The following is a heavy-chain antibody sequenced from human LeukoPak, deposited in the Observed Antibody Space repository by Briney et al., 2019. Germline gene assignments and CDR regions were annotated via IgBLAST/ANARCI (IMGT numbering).Heavy chain of an antibody. Sequence: SETLSLTCAVSGYSISSGYYWGWIRQPPGKGLEWIGSIYHSGRTYYNPSLKSRVTISVDTSKDQFSLKLSSVTAADTAVYYCAREGYSGYDPKNYFDYWGQGTLVTVSS. CDR3: AREGYSGYDPKNYFDY. J-gene: IGHJ4*02. CDR1: GYSISSGYY. D-gene: IGHD5-12*01. V-gene: IGHV4-38-2*02. CDR2: IYHSGRT.